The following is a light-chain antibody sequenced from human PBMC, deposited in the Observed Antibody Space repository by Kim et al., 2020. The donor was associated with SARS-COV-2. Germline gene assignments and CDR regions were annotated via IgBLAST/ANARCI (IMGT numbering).Light chain of an antibody. CDR3: QQYKSYSRV. Sequence: ASVGETITITCRASENMNDWLAWYQQKPGKAPKLLISKASALQSGVPSRFSGSGSGTEFSLTITNLQPDDFATYYCQQYKSYSRVFGQGTKVDIK. CDR1: ENMNDW. J-gene: IGKJ1*01. CDR2: KAS. V-gene: IGKV1-5*03.